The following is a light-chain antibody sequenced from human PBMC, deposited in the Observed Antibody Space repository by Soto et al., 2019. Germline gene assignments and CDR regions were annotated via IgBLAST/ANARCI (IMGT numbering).Light chain of an antibody. CDR3: QKFGTSSLVT. CDR1: QSVNTKY. V-gene: IGKV3-20*01. Sequence: EIVLTQSPGTLSLSPGERATLSCRASQSVNTKYLAWYQQKPGQAPRLLISGVSSRATGIPDRFSGSGSGTDFILTISRVEPEDFAVYYCQKFGTSSLVTVGPGTKVDI. CDR2: GVS. J-gene: IGKJ3*01.